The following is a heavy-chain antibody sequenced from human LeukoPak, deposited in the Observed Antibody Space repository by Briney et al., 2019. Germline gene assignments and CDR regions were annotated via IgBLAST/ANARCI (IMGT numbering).Heavy chain of an antibody. CDR3: ARDRMVGYYHYGMDV. CDR2: INSDGSST. Sequence: GGSLRLSCAASGFTFSNYWMNWVRQAPGKGLAWVSHINSDGSSTTYADSVKGRFTISRDNARNTLYLQMDSLRAEDTAVYYCARDRMVGYYHYGMDVWGQGTTVSVSS. J-gene: IGHJ6*02. V-gene: IGHV3-74*01. D-gene: IGHD2-8*01. CDR1: GFTFSNYW.